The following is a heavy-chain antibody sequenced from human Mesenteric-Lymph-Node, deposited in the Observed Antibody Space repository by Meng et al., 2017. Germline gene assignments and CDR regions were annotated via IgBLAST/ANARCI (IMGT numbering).Heavy chain of an antibody. Sequence: GESLKISCAASGFTFNRHWMHWVRQAPGKGLVWVSRIYSDGITTNYADSVKGRFTISRDNAKNTVYLQMNSLRAEDTALYYCVKGDFYFDSWGQGTLVTVSS. CDR1: GFTFNRHW. V-gene: IGHV3-74*01. CDR2: IYSDGITT. J-gene: IGHJ4*02. CDR3: VKGDFYFDS. D-gene: IGHD3/OR15-3a*01.